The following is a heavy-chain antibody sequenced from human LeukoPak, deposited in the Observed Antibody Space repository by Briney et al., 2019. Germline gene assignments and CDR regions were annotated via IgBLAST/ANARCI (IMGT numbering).Heavy chain of an antibody. CDR1: GFTFSGSA. V-gene: IGHV3-73*01. CDR2: IRSEANSYAT. J-gene: IGHJ6*03. CDR3: TTQVDTAIGHAHYYYYMDV. Sequence: GGSLRLSCAASGFTFSGSAMHWVRQASGKGLEWVGRIRSEANSYATAYAASVKGRFTISRDDSKNTAYLQMKRRKTEDTAVYYFTTQVDTAIGHAHYYYYMDVWGKGTTVTVSS. D-gene: IGHD5-18*01.